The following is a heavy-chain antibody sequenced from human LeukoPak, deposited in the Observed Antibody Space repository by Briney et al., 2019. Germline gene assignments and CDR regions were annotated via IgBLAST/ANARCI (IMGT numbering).Heavy chain of an antibody. D-gene: IGHD2-21*02. CDR3: ARDRDRIVVVTAMGFPGY. CDR2: IWYDGSKK. J-gene: IGHJ4*02. V-gene: IGHV3-33*01. CDR1: GFTFSSNG. Sequence: GGSLRLSCAASGFTFSSNGMHRVRQAPGKGLEWVAVIWYDGSKKYYADSVKGRFTISRDNFKNTLDLQMDSLRAEDTAVYYCARDRDRIVVVTAMGFPGYWGQGTLVTVSS.